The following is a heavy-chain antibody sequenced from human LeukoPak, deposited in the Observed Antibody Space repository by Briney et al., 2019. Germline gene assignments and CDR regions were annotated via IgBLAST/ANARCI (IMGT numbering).Heavy chain of an antibody. D-gene: IGHD3-10*01. CDR1: GFTFGSYS. Sequence: TPGGSLRLSCAASGFTFGSYSMNWVRQAPGKGLEWVSSISSSSSYIYYADSVKGRFTISRDNAKNSLYLQMNSLRAEDTAVYYCARVVAYYYGSGSYYDAFDIWGQGTMVTVSS. J-gene: IGHJ3*02. CDR2: ISSSSSYI. V-gene: IGHV3-21*01. CDR3: ARVVAYYYGSGSYYDAFDI.